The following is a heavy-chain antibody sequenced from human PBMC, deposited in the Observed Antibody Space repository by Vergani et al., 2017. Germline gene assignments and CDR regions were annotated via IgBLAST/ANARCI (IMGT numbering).Heavy chain of an antibody. Sequence: QVRLEESGPGLVKPSETLSLTCSVSGYSIGSGFYWAWIRQSPGEGLQWLTSIHNRGKTHHNPSLKSRVSVSLDTSKNRFSLNLTSVTATATAVYYCARSQGDYGYFDLWGPGSLVTVSS. CDR1: GYSIGSGFY. D-gene: IGHD4-17*01. V-gene: IGHV4-38-2*01. CDR3: ARSQGDYGYFDL. CDR2: IHNRGKT. J-gene: IGHJ2*01.